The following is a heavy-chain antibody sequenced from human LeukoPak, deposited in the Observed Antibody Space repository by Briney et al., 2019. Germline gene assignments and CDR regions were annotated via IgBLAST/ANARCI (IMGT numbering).Heavy chain of an antibody. CDR3: AKQLGYCSDGSCYFPY. CDR2: ISDRSSDI. D-gene: IGHD2-15*01. Sequence: TGGSLRLSCAASGFTFSSYAMNWVRQAPGKGLEWVSSISDRSSDIYYADSVQGRFTISRDNSKSTLCLQMNSLRAEDTAVYYCAKQLGYCSDGSCYFPYWGQGTLVTVSS. CDR1: GFTFSSYA. V-gene: IGHV3-23*01. J-gene: IGHJ4*02.